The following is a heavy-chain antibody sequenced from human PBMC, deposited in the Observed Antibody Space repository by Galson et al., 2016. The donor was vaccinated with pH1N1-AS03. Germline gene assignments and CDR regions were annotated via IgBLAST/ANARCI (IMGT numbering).Heavy chain of an antibody. CDR2: IWPADSDT. J-gene: IGHJ3*02. D-gene: IGHD2-15*01. Sequence: QSGAEVKKPGESLKISCKGSGYSFTNYWIAWVRQRPGKGLEWMGIIWPADSDTKYSPSFQGQVTISVDTSLNTAYLQWSSLEASDTAMYFCARQKYCSGGSCFLYYDAFDMWGQGTLVTVS. CDR3: ARQKYCSGGSCFLYYDAFDM. CDR1: GYSFTNYW. V-gene: IGHV5-51*01.